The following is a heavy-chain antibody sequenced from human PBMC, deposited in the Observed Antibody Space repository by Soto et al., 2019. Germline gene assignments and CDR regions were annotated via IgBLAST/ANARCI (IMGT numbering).Heavy chain of an antibody. V-gene: IGHV3-30-3*01. J-gene: IGHJ4*02. Sequence: GSLRLSCAASGFSFSISPMHWVRQAPGKGPEWVALISYDGTNKFYADSVKGRFTISRDNSKSTLYLQVDSLRPEDAAVYYCARDPKTSGSQHWAFNYFDSWGQGTLVTVSS. CDR2: ISYDGTNK. D-gene: IGHD2-15*01. CDR1: GFSFSISP. CDR3: ARDPKTSGSQHWAFNYFDS.